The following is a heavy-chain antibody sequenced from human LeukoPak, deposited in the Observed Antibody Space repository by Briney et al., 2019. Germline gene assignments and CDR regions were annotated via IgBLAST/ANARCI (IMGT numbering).Heavy chain of an antibody. CDR2: IKQDGSEK. CDR1: GFTFSSFW. CDR3: ARGRGLES. D-gene: IGHD3-10*01. J-gene: IGHJ4*02. Sequence: GGSLRLSCADSGFTFSSFWMTWVRQAPGKGLEWVANIKQDGSEKYYVDSVKGRFTISRDNAKKSLFLQMNSLRAEGTAVYYCARGRGLESWGQGTLVTVSS. V-gene: IGHV3-7*03.